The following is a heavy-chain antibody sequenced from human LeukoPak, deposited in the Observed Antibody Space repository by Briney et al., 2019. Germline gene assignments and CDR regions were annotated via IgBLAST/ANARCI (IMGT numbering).Heavy chain of an antibody. CDR2: IVGGAGGT. Sequence: GGSLRLSCAASGFTFSSHGMSWVRQAPGKGLEWVSGIVGGAGGTYYADSVKGRFTISRDNSKNTLYLQMNSLRAEDTAVYYCARDPDYGGNSFWGQGTLVTVSS. D-gene: IGHD4-23*01. CDR1: GFTFSSHG. V-gene: IGHV3-23*01. CDR3: ARDPDYGGNSF. J-gene: IGHJ4*02.